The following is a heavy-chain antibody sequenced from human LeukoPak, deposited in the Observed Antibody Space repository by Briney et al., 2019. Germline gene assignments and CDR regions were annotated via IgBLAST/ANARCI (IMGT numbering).Heavy chain of an antibody. CDR1: GYTLTELS. V-gene: IGHV1-2*02. CDR2: INPNSGGT. J-gene: IGHJ4*02. CDR3: ARTPLSYNWNDGPDY. D-gene: IGHD1-1*01. Sequence: ASVKVSCKVSGYTLTELSMHWVRQAPGQGLEWMGWINPNSGGTNYAQKFQGRVTMTRDTSISTAYMELSRLRSDDTAVYYCARTPLSYNWNDGPDYWGQGTLVTVSS.